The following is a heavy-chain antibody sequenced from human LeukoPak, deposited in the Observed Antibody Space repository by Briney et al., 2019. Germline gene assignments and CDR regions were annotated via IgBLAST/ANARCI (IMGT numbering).Heavy chain of an antibody. V-gene: IGHV4-61*02. Sequence: SETLSLTCTVSGGALNTGRYYWNWSRQPAGKGLEWIGRIYTSVSTNYNPSLKSRVTISVDTSKNQFSLKLSSVTAADTAVYYCARAPSKTYYDSSGYYYVLDYWGQGTLVTVSS. CDR2: IYTSVST. D-gene: IGHD3-22*01. J-gene: IGHJ4*02. CDR3: ARAPSKTYYDSSGYYYVLDY. CDR1: GGALNTGRYY.